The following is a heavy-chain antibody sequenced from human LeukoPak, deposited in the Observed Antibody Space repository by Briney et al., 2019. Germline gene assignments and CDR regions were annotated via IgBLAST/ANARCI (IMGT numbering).Heavy chain of an antibody. CDR2: INHSGST. D-gene: IGHD3-16*02. V-gene: IGHV4-34*01. CDR3: ARGPHDYVWGSYRYQHAFDI. CDR1: GGSFSGYY. J-gene: IGHJ3*02. Sequence: SETLSLTCAVYGGSFSGYYWSWIRQPPAKGLEWIGEINHSGSTNYNPSLKSRVTISVDTSKNQFSLKLSSVTAADTAVYYCARGPHDYVWGSYRYQHAFDIWGQGTMVTVSS.